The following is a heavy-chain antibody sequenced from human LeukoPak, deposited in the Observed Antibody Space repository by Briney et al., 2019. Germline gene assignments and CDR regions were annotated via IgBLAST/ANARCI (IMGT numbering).Heavy chain of an antibody. Sequence: PGGTLRLSCAASGFTFSSSGMSWVRQAPGKVLEWVTGISGSGGYTSYADSVKGRFTISRDNAKNTLYLQMNSLRAEDTAVYYCARDFYYDSSGYPYYWGQGTLVTVSS. J-gene: IGHJ4*02. CDR3: ARDFYYDSSGYPYY. V-gene: IGHV3-23*01. CDR1: GFTFSSSG. D-gene: IGHD3-22*01. CDR2: ISGSGGYT.